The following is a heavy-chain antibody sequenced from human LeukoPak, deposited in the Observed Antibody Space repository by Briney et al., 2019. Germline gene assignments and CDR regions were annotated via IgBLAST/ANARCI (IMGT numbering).Heavy chain of an antibody. CDR2: IKSKTVGGTI. V-gene: IGHV3-15*01. CDR3: TTVRSNPLGGIGLDY. J-gene: IGHJ4*02. CDR1: GFIFSNAW. Sequence: PGGSLRLSCAASGFIFSNAWMTWVRQAPGKGLEWVGRIKSKTVGGTIDYAAPVKGRFTISRDDSRNTLYLQMISLKTEDTAVYYCTTVRSNPLGGIGLDYWGQGTLVTVSS. D-gene: IGHD4-23*01.